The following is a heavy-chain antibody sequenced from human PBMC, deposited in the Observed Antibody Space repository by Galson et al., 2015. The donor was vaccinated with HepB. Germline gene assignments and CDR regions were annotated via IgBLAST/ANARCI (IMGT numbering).Heavy chain of an antibody. D-gene: IGHD3-10*01. V-gene: IGHV7-4-1*02. CDR3: ARDPRYYYGSGRWLGFNP. CDR2: INTNTGNP. Sequence: SVKVSCKASGYTFTSYAMNWVRQAPGQGLEWMGWINTNTGNPTYAQGFTGRFVFSLGTSVSTAYLQISSLKAEDTAVYYCARDPRYYYGSGRWLGFNPWGQGTLVTVSS. CDR1: GYTFTSYA. J-gene: IGHJ5*02.